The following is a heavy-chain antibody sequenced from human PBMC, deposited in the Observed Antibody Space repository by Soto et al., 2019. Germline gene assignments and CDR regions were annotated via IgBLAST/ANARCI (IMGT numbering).Heavy chain of an antibody. CDR2: IYSGGST. CDR3: ARLRFLEWLLYRYDYYMDV. V-gene: IGHV3-53*04. CDR1: GFTVSSNY. D-gene: IGHD3-3*01. Sequence: GGSLRLSCAASGFTVSSNYMSWVRQAPGKGLEWVSVIYSGGSTYYADSVKGRFTISRHNSKNTLYLQMNSLRAEDTAVYYCARLRFLEWLLYRYDYYMDVWGKGTTVTVSS. J-gene: IGHJ6*03.